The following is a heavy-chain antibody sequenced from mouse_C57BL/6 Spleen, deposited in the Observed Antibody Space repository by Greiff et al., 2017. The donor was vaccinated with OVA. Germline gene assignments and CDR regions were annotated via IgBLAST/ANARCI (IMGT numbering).Heavy chain of an antibody. CDR3: ARSWDIYYDEDFAY. D-gene: IGHD1-1*01. J-gene: IGHJ2*01. Sequence: EVKLQQSGPELVKPGASVKISCKASGYSFTGYYMNWVKQSPEKSLEWIGEINPSTGGTTYNQKFKAKATLTVDKSSSTAYMQLKSLTSEDSAVYYCARSWDIYYDEDFAYCGHGTPLTVSS. V-gene: IGHV1-42*01. CDR1: GYSFTGYY. CDR2: INPSTGGT.